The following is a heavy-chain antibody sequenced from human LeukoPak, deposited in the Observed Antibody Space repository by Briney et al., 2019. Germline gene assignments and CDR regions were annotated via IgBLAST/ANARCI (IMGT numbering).Heavy chain of an antibody. CDR1: GYTFTSYY. CDR2: INPSGGST. J-gene: IGHJ3*02. V-gene: IGHV1-46*01. CDR3: AREPKLRYFDWSSIDAFDI. D-gene: IGHD3-9*01. Sequence: GASVKASCKASGYTFTSYYMHWVRQAPGQGLEWMGIINPSGGSTSYAQKFQGRVTMTRDMSTSTVYMELSSLRSDDTAVYYCAREPKLRYFDWSSIDAFDIWGQGTMVTVSS.